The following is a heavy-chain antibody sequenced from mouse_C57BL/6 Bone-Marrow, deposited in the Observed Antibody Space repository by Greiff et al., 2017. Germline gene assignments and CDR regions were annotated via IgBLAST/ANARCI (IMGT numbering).Heavy chain of an antibody. CDR1: GFNIKDDY. CDR2: IDPENGDT. J-gene: IGHJ2*01. CDR3: TFITTVPDDY. D-gene: IGHD1-1*01. Sequence: EVQLQESGAELVRPGASVKLSCTASGFNIKDDYMHWVKQRPEQGLEWIGWIDPENGDTEYASKFQGKATITADTSSNTAYLQLSSLTSEDTAVYYCTFITTVPDDYWGQGTTLTVSS. V-gene: IGHV14-4*01.